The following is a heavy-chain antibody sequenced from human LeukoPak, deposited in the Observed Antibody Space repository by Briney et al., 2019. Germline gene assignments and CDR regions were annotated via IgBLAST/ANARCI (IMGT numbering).Heavy chain of an antibody. CDR3: ARDSRSNWGLKFRGAFDI. Sequence: GASVKLSRKPSVGTFSSYAISWVRQAPGPGLEWMGGISLIFGTADDAQKFHGRVTITTHESTSTAYMELSSLRSEDTAVYDCARDSRSNWGLKFRGAFDIWGQGTMVTVSS. CDR2: ISLIFGTA. CDR1: VGTFSSYA. V-gene: IGHV1-69*05. J-gene: IGHJ3*02. D-gene: IGHD7-27*01.